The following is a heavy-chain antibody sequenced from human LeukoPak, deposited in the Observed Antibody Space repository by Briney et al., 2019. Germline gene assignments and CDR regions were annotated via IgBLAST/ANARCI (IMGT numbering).Heavy chain of an antibody. Sequence: PSETLSLTCGVSGGSVINSNWWTWVRQPPGKGLEWIGEVHLDGRTNYNPSLESRLTMSVDVSENQVSLKLTSVTAADTAVYYCAREGGFYRPLDYSGQGTLVTVSS. V-gene: IGHV4-4*02. CDR3: AREGGFYRPLDY. D-gene: IGHD3-3*01. CDR2: VHLDGRT. CDR1: GGSVINSNW. J-gene: IGHJ4*02.